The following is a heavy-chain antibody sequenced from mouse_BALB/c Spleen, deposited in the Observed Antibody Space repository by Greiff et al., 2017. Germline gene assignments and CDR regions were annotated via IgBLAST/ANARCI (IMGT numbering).Heavy chain of an antibody. D-gene: IGHD2-1*01. CDR1: GFTFSSFG. CDR3: ATLYYGNYDYAMDY. J-gene: IGHJ4*01. V-gene: IGHV5-17*02. CDR2: ISSGSSPI. Sequence: QLVESGGGLVQPGGSRKLSCAASGFTFSSFGMHWVRQAPEKGLEWVAYISSGSSPIYYADTVKGRFTISRDNPKNTLFLQMTSLRSEDTAMYYCATLYYGNYDYAMDYWGQGTSVTVSS.